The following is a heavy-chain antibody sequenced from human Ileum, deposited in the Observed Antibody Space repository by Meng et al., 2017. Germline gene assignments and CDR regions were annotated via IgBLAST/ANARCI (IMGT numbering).Heavy chain of an antibody. Sequence: QVRVGESGGGVVQSGGSLRLSCAASGFTFGSYAMHWVRQAPGKGLEWVAGISYDGSHKFYADSVKGRFAISRDNSENTLFLQMSGLRADDTALYYCTRDYNDGSGRFDIWGQGTLVTVSS. V-gene: IGHV3-30*15. D-gene: IGHD3-22*01. CDR2: ISYDGSHK. CDR1: GFTFGSYA. J-gene: IGHJ4*02. CDR3: TRDYNDGSGRFDI.